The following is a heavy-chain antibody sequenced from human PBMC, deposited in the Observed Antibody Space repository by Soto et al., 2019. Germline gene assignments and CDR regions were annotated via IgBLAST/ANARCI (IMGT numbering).Heavy chain of an antibody. D-gene: IGHD6-13*01. CDR3: ARRHSSSSAFDP. J-gene: IGHJ5*02. Sequence: GESLKISCKGSGYRFISYWINWVRQMPGKGLEWMGRIDPSDSYTNYSPSFQGHVTISADKSISTAYLQWSSLKASDTAMYYCARRHSSSSAFDPWGQGTLVTVSS. CDR1: GYRFISYW. V-gene: IGHV5-10-1*01. CDR2: IDPSDSYT.